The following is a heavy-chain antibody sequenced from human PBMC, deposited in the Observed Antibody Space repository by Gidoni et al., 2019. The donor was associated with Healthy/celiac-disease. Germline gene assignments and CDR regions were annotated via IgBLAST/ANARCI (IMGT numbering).Heavy chain of an antibody. CDR3: ARDRGSGWYSVDY. CDR2: IWYDGSNK. Sequence: QVQLVESGGGVVQPGRALRRSCAASGLTFSSYGMHWVRQAPGKGLGWVAVIWYDGSNKYYADSVKGRFTISRDNSKNTLYLQMNSLRAEDTAVYYCARDRGSGWYSVDYWGQGTLVTVSS. CDR1: GLTFSSYG. J-gene: IGHJ4*02. V-gene: IGHV3-33*01. D-gene: IGHD6-19*01.